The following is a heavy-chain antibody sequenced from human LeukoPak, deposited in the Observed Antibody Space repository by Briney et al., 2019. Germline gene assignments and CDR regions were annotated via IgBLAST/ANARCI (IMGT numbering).Heavy chain of an antibody. V-gene: IGHV1-69*05. J-gene: IGHJ5*02. Sequence: GASVKVSCKASGGTFSSYAISWVRQAPGQGLEWMGGIIPIFGTANYAQKFQGRVTITRDTSASTAYMELSSLRSEDTAVYYCARDRATYYGSGSYYYPGNWFDPWGQGTLVTASS. CDR3: ARDRATYYGSGSYYYPGNWFDP. CDR1: GGTFSSYA. CDR2: IIPIFGTA. D-gene: IGHD3-10*01.